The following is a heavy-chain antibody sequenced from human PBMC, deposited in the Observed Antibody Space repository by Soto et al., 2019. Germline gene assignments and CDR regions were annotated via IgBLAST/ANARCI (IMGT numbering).Heavy chain of an antibody. D-gene: IGHD3-3*01. CDR3: ARDRWLLSEYYFDY. Sequence: QVQLVESGGGVVQPGRSLRLSCAVSGFTVSTYGMHWVRQAPGKGLEWVAVISRDGGTKYYADSVKGRFTISRDNSRNTLFLEMNSLRGDDMAVYYCARDRWLLSEYYFDYWGQGTLVTVSS. J-gene: IGHJ4*02. CDR1: GFTVSTYG. CDR2: ISRDGGTK. V-gene: IGHV3-30*03.